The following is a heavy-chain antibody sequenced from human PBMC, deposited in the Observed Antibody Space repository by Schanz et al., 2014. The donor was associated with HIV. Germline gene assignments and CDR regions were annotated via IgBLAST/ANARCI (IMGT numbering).Heavy chain of an antibody. J-gene: IGHJ3*02. V-gene: IGHV1-69*13. Sequence: QVYLVQSGTEVKKPGASVKVSCKASGYTFTNYDIVWVRQAPGQGLEWMGGIIPIFGTANYAQKFQGRVTITADESTSTAYMELSSLRSEDTAVYYCARDLSLASSTPTLAFDIWGQGTMVTVSS. CDR3: ARDLSLASSTPTLAFDI. D-gene: IGHD2-2*01. CDR1: GYTFTNYD. CDR2: IIPIFGTA.